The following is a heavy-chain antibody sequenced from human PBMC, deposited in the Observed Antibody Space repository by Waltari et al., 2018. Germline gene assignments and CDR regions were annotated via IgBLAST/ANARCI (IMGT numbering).Heavy chain of an antibody. CDR1: GFTFSSPW. J-gene: IGHJ4*02. V-gene: IGHV3-74*01. CDR2: IKSDGSST. D-gene: IGHD1-26*01. CDR3: ARDGVGAGHDLDY. Sequence: EVQLVESGGGLVQTGGSLRLSCAASGFTFSSPWMHWVRQAPGKGLVWVSRIKSDGSSTRYADSVKGRFTISRDNAKNTLYLQMTSLRAEDTAVYYCARDGVGAGHDLDYWGQGTLVTVSS.